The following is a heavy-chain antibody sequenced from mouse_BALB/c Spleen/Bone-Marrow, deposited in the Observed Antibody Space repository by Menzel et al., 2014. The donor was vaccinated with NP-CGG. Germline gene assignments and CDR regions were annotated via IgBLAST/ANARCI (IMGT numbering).Heavy chain of an antibody. CDR3: ARYGFYAMDY. Sequence: VQVVESGAGLMRPGASVKISCKATGYTFSGYWIEWVKQRPGHGLEWIGEILPGSASNKYNEKFKGKATLTSDKSSSTAYMELSSLTSEDSAVYYCARYGFYAMDYWGQGTSVTVSS. CDR1: GYTFSGYW. CDR2: ILPGSASN. J-gene: IGHJ4*01. V-gene: IGHV1-9*01. D-gene: IGHD2-2*01.